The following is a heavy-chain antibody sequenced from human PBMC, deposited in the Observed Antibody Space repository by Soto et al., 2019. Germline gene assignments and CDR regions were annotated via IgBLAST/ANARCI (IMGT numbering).Heavy chain of an antibody. CDR3: ARGLTVTTLFGYYYYGMDV. Sequence: SETLSLTCAVYGGSFSGYYWSWIRQPPGKGLEWIGEINHSGSTNYNPSLKSRVTISVDTSKNQFSQKLSSVTAADTAVYYCARGLTVTTLFGYYYYGMDVWGQGTTVTVSS. J-gene: IGHJ6*02. CDR1: GGSFSGYY. D-gene: IGHD4-17*01. CDR2: INHSGST. V-gene: IGHV4-34*01.